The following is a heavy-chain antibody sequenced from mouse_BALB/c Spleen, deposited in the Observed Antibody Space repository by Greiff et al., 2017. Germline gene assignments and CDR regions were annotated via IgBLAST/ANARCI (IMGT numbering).Heavy chain of an antibody. J-gene: IGHJ4*01. V-gene: IGHV2-9*02. CDR2: IWAGGST. CDR1: GFSLTSYG. Sequence: QVQLQQSGPGLVAPSQSLSITCTVSGFSLTSYGVHWVRQPPGKGLEWLGVIWAGGSTNYNSALMSRLSISKDNSKSQVFLKMNSLQTDDTAMYYCARDNYDYDGDKAMDYWGQGTSVTVSS. CDR3: ARDNYDYDGDKAMDY. D-gene: IGHD2-4*01.